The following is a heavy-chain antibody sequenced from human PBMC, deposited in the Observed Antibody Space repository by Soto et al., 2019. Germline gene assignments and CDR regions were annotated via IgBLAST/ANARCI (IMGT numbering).Heavy chain of an antibody. CDR1: GGTFSSYA. D-gene: IGHD2-2*01. V-gene: IGHV1-69*13. Sequence: SVKVSCKASGGTFSSYAISWVRQAPGQGLEWMGGIIPIFGTANYAQKFQGRVTITADESTSTAYMELSSLRSEDTAVYYCASKGSCSSTSCYGTYYSYYGMDVWGQGTTVTAP. CDR3: ASKGSCSSTSCYGTYYSYYGMDV. CDR2: IIPIFGTA. J-gene: IGHJ6*02.